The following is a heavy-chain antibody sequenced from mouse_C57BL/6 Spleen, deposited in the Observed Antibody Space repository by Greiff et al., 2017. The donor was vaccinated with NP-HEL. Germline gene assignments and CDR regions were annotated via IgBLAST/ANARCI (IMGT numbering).Heavy chain of an antibody. V-gene: IGHV5-9-1*02. J-gene: IGHJ3*01. CDR2: ISSGGDYI. CDR3: TRGYDYDGLAY. D-gene: IGHD2-4*01. Sequence: EVKLMESGEGLVKPGGSLKLSCAASGFTFSSYAMSWVRQTPEKRLEWVAYISSGGDYIYYADTVKGRFTISRDNARNTLYLQMSSLKSEDTAMYYCTRGYDYDGLAYWGQGTLVTVSA. CDR1: GFTFSSYA.